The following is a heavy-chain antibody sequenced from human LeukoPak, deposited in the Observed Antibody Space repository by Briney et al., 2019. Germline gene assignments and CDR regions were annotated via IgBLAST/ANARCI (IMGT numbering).Heavy chain of an antibody. J-gene: IGHJ4*02. CDR3: ARTPSYDILTGYPDY. D-gene: IGHD3-9*01. CDR1: GYSFTSYW. CDR2: IYPGDSDT. V-gene: IGHV5-51*01. Sequence: GESLKIPCKGSGYSFTSYWIGWVRQMPGKGLEWMGIIYPGDSDTRYSPSFQGQVTISADKSISTAYLQWSSLKASDTAMYYCARTPSYDILTGYPDYWGQGTLVTVSS.